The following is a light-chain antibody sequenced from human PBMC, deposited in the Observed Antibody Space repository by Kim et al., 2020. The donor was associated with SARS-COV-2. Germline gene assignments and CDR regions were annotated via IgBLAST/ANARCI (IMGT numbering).Light chain of an antibody. CDR3: ASYTSGSTWV. CDR2: DVA. J-gene: IGLJ3*02. V-gene: IGLV2-14*04. CDR1: SSDVGGYDF. Sequence: GPSFTISCTGTSSDVGGYDFVSWYQQHPGKAPKLMIYDVAIRPSGVSNRFSGSKSGNTASLTVSGLQAEDEADYYCASYTSGSTWVFGEGTKVTVL.